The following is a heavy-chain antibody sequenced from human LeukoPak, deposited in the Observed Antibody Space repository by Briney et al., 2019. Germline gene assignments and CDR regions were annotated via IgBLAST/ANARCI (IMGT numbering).Heavy chain of an antibody. V-gene: IGHV1-2*02. CDR3: ARGYCTGDSCSGAWFDP. CDR2: INPNSGGT. D-gene: IGHD2-8*02. J-gene: IGHJ5*02. CDR1: GFTFTAYH. Sequence: GAAVKLSCKASGFTFTAYHIHWVRQPPGQRLEWMGWINPNSGGTNYAQKFPGRVTITLDTSISTAYIELNRLRSDDTAVYYCARGYCTGDSCSGAWFDPWDRGTLATVTS.